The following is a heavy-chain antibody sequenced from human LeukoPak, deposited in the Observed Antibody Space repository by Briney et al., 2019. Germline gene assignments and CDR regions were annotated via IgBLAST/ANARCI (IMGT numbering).Heavy chain of an antibody. Sequence: PGGSLRLSCAASGFTVSDNYMIWVRQAPGKGLEWVSVMYSRGDTYYADSVKGRFTFSRDISKNMLYLQMNGLRSEDTAMYYCARDAPQVPAAGVLASWGQGTLVTVSS. CDR2: MYSRGDT. D-gene: IGHD6-13*01. V-gene: IGHV3-53*01. J-gene: IGHJ5*02. CDR3: ARDAPQVPAAGVLAS. CDR1: GFTVSDNY.